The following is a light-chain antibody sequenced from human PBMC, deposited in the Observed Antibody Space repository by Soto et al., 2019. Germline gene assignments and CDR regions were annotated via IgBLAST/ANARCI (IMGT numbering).Light chain of an antibody. V-gene: IGKV3-15*01. CDR3: QHYHNLPPWT. Sequence: EIVMTQSPATLSVSPGERATLSCRASQSVSSNLAWYQQKPGQAPRLLIYRASTRATGIPARFSGSGSGTVFTRTIRSLQSENFAVYYCQHYHNLPPWTFGQGPKVEIK. CDR2: RAS. J-gene: IGKJ1*01. CDR1: QSVSSN.